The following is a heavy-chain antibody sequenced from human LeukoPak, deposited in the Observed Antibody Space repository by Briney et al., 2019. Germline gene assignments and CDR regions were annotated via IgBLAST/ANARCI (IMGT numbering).Heavy chain of an antibody. Sequence: PSETLSLTCTVSGGSISSGDYYWSWIRQPPGKGLEWIGYIYYSGSTYYNSSLKSRLTISVDTPKNQVSLKLSSVTAADTAVYYCARVRGMDDSSGYYHYYFDYWGQGTLATVSS. V-gene: IGHV4-30-4*01. CDR1: GGSISSGDYY. D-gene: IGHD3-22*01. J-gene: IGHJ4*02. CDR3: ARVRGMDDSSGYYHYYFDY. CDR2: IYYSGST.